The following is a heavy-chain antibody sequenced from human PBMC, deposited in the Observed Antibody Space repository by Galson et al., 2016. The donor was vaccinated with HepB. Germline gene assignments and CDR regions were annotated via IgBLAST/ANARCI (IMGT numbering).Heavy chain of an antibody. J-gene: IGHJ5*02. CDR2: IYYSGST. CDR3: ASRYCSGGSCYSEYNWFDP. V-gene: IGHV4-31*03. Sequence: TLSLTCTVSGGSISSGGYYWSWIRQHPGKGLEWIGYIYYSGSTYYNPSLKSRVTISVDTSKNQFSLKLSSVTAAATAVYYCASRYCSGGSCYSEYNWFDPWGQGTLVTVSS. CDR1: GGSISSGGYY. D-gene: IGHD2-15*01.